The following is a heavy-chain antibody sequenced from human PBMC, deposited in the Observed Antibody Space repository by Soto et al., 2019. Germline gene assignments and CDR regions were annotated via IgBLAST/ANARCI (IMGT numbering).Heavy chain of an antibody. V-gene: IGHV1-46*01. J-gene: IGHJ3*02. CDR3: GREKWPVPRNTPFDT. Sequence: QVQLVQSGAEVKKPGASVKVSCKASGYTFINYYMHWVRQAPGQGLEWMGIINPNGGSTTYAQKFQGRVPLTEDTSTNTVNRERSSLRSEDTAVYYCGREKWPVPRNTPFDTWAQGTMVTASS. CDR2: INPNGGST. D-gene: IGHD6-19*01. CDR1: GYTFINYY.